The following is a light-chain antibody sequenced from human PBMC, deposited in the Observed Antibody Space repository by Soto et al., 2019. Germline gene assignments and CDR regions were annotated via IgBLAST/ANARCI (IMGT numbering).Light chain of an antibody. CDR1: QSVNSN. CDR3: QQYDNWLMVT. V-gene: IGKV3-15*01. J-gene: IGKJ2*01. Sequence: EIVMTQSPATLSVSPGERATLSCRASQSVNSNLAWYQQKPGQAPRLLISGASTRATGIPARFTGSGSGTEFTLTISSLQSEDFAVYYCQQYDNWLMVTFGQGTKLEIK. CDR2: GAS.